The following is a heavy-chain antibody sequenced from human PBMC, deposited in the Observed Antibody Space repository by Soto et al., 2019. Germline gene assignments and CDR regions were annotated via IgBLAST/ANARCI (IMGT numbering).Heavy chain of an antibody. Sequence: QVQLQESGPGLVKPSQTLSLTCTVSGGSISSGDYYWSWIRQPPGKGLEWIGYIYYSGSTYYNPSRQSRVTTSVDTSKNQFSLKLRSVTAADTAVYYCAIAGGTSVYFDYWGQGTLVTVSS. J-gene: IGHJ4*02. V-gene: IGHV4-30-4*01. CDR2: IYYSGST. CDR1: GGSISSGDYY. CDR3: AIAGGTSVYFDY. D-gene: IGHD2-15*01.